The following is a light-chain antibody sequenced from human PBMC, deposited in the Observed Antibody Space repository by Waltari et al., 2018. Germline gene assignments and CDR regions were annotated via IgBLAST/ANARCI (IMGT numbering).Light chain of an antibody. Sequence: QSVLTQPPSVSGAPGQRVTIPCSGSRSNIGSNHAIHWYQQLPGTAPKLLIYNDTNRPSGIPDRFSGSKSATSASLAITGLQAEDEADYYGQSYDSGLSAPVFGGGTKLTVL. V-gene: IGLV1-40*01. CDR1: RSNIGSNHA. J-gene: IGLJ3*02. CDR2: NDT. CDR3: QSYDSGLSAPV.